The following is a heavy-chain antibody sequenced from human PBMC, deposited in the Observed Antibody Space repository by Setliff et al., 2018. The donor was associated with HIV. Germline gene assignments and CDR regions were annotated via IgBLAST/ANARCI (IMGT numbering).Heavy chain of an antibody. CDR2: IYHSGST. Sequence: SETLSLTCSVSGGSVSSVNYYWGWVRQPPGKGLEWIGSIYHSGSTYYNPSLKSRVTISLDTSNNHFSLRLSSVTAADTAIYYCARQVGSQYSYWAYYFDSWGQGALVTVSS. D-gene: IGHD5-18*01. V-gene: IGHV4-39*01. CDR3: ARQVGSQYSYWAYYFDS. J-gene: IGHJ4*02. CDR1: GGSVSSVNYY.